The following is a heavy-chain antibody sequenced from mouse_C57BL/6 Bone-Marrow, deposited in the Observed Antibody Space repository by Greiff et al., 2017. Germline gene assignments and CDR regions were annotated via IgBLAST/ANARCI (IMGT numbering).Heavy chain of an antibody. CDR2: INPYNGGT. V-gene: IGHV1-19*01. CDR3: ARFHSNYPY. D-gene: IGHD2-5*01. Sequence: VQLQQSGPVLVKPGASVKMSCKASGYTFTDYYMNWVKQSPGKSLEWIGVINPYNGGTSYNQKFKGKATLTVDKSSSTAYMELNSLTSEDSAVYYCARFHSNYPYWGQGTTLTVSS. J-gene: IGHJ2*01. CDR1: GYTFTDYY.